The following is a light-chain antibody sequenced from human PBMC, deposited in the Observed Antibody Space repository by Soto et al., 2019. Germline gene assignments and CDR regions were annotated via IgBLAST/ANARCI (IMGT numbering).Light chain of an antibody. CDR3: QKYNSAPWT. J-gene: IGKJ1*01. CDR2: AAS. V-gene: IGKV1-27*01. CDR1: QGISNY. Sequence: DIQMTQSPSSLSASVGDRVTITCRASQGISNYLAWYQQKPGKVPKLLIYAASTLQSGVPSRFSGSGSGTDFPLTISILQPEDVTTYYCQKYNSAPWTFGQGTKVEIK.